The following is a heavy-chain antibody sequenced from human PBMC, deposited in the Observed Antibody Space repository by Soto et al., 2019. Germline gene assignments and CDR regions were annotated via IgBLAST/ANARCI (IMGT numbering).Heavy chain of an antibody. CDR3: AKGGRQWLITSDFNY. CDR2: VSHDGRNT. Sequence: VELVESGGGVVQPGRSLRLSCAASGFTFSDYAMHWVRQAPGKGLEWVAVVSHDGRNTHYADSVKGLFTISRDTSKNTVSLEMTSLRAEDTAVYYSAKGGRQWLITSDFNYWGQGALVTVSS. V-gene: IGHV3-30*18. D-gene: IGHD6-19*01. J-gene: IGHJ4*02. CDR1: GFTFSDYA.